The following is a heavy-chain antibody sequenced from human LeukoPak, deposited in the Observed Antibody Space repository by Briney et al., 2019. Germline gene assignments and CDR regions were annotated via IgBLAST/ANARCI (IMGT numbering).Heavy chain of an antibody. Sequence: SETLSLTCTVSGSMYNYYWSWIRQPPGKGLEWIGYIHYSGSTNYNPSLKSRVTMSLDTSKNQFSLKLSSVTAADTAVYYCVRGTVIADGDYWGPGTLVTVPS. CDR2: IHYSGST. V-gene: IGHV4-59*01. D-gene: IGHD1-1*01. CDR3: VRGTVIADGDY. J-gene: IGHJ4*02. CDR1: GSMYNYY.